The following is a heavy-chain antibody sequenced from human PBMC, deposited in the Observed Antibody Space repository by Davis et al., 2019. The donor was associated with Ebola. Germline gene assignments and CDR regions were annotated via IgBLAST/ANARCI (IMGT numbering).Heavy chain of an antibody. CDR3: ARKGYCSGGSCSVFDYYYGMDV. J-gene: IGHJ6*02. Sequence: GESLKISCAASGFTFSDYYMSWIRQAPGKGLEWVSYISSSSSTIYYADSVKGRFTISRDNAKNSLYLQMNSLRDEDTAVYYCARKGYCSGGSCSVFDYYYGMDVWGQGTTVTVSS. V-gene: IGHV3-11*04. CDR1: GFTFSDYY. D-gene: IGHD2-15*01. CDR2: ISSSSSTI.